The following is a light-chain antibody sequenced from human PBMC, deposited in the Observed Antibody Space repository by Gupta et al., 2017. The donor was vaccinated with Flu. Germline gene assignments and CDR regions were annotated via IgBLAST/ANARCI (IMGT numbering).Light chain of an antibody. CDR1: QSISNY. CDR2: DAS. Sequence: EIELTQSPDTLSASPGERVTLPCRASQSISNYLTWYQQKPGQAPRLLIYDASYMATGIPARFSGSGSGADFTLTISSLEPEDFAIYYCQQRNSLPLTFGGGTKVEIK. CDR3: QQRNSLPLT. V-gene: IGKV3-11*01. J-gene: IGKJ4*01.